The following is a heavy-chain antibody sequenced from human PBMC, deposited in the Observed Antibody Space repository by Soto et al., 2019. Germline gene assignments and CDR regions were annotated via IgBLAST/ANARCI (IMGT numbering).Heavy chain of an antibody. V-gene: IGHV1-69*08. J-gene: IGHJ4*02. CDR1: GGTFSSYT. CDR2: IIPILGIA. Sequence: QVQLVQSGAEVKKPGSSVKVSCKASGGTFSSYTISWVRQAPGQGLEWMGRIIPILGIANYAQKFQGRVTITADKSTSTAYMELSSLRSEDTAVYYCARETTITINRGVYFDYWVQGTLVTVSS. D-gene: IGHD3-3*01. CDR3: ARETTITINRGVYFDY.